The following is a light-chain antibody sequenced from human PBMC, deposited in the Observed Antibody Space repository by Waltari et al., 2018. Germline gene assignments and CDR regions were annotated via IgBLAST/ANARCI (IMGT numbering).Light chain of an antibody. CDR3: QFADSTVTYV. V-gene: IGLV3-25*03. CDR2: KDT. Sequence: SHELTQPPSVSVSPGQTATITCPGETLSKQYVYWYQHKPGQAPVLLIYKDTRRPACIPDRFAGSSSGTSVTLTISGVQAEDEADYYCQFADSTVTYVFGPGTKVIV. CDR1: TLSKQY. J-gene: IGLJ1*01.